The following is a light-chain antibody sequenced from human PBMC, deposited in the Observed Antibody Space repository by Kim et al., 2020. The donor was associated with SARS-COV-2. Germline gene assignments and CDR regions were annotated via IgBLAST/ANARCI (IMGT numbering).Light chain of an antibody. CDR3: QAWDSSTGV. CDR1: KLGDKY. J-gene: IGLJ3*02. Sequence: SVSPGQTASITCSGDKLGDKYACWYKQKPGQSPVLVIYQGSKRPSGIPELFSGSNSGNTATLTISGTQAMDEADYYCQAWDSSTGVFGGGTQLTVL. V-gene: IGLV3-1*01. CDR2: QGS.